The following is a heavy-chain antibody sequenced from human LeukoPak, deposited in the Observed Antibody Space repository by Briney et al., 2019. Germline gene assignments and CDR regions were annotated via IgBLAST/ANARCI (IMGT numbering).Heavy chain of an antibody. Sequence: KPSETLSLTCAVYGGSFTSYYWSWIRQVPGKGLEWIGEIHHRAGINYNPSLKTRVTISADTSKNQFSLTLSPVTAADSAVFYCARGPVRDEDGLTSNSYYFGLDAWGQGTTVTVSS. CDR2: IHHRAGI. V-gene: IGHV4-34*01. CDR1: GGSFTSYY. J-gene: IGHJ6*02. D-gene: IGHD5-24*01. CDR3: ARGPVRDEDGLTSNSYYFGLDA.